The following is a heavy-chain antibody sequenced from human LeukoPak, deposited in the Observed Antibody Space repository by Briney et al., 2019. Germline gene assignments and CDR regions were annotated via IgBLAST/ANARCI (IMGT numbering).Heavy chain of an antibody. J-gene: IGHJ4*02. CDR1: GGSISSGDYY. CDR3: ARAVVGATPFDY. CDR2: IYYSGST. Sequence: SETLSLTCTVSGGSISSGDYYWSWIRQPPGKGLEWIGYIYYSGSTYYDPSLQSRLTISLDTSKNQFSLQLSSVTAADTAVYYSARAVVGATPFDYWGQGTLVIVSS. V-gene: IGHV4-30-4*01. D-gene: IGHD1-26*01.